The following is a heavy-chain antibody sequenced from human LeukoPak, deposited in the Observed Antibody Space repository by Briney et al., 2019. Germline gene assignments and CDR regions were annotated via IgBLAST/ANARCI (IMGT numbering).Heavy chain of an antibody. D-gene: IGHD6-13*01. CDR2: IDPSDSYT. V-gene: IGHV5-10-1*01. CDR1: GYSFTSYW. CDR3: ARRYSSSWKHDY. Sequence: GESLKISCKGSGYSFTSYWISWVRQMPGKGLEWMGRIDPSDSYTNYSPSFQGHVTISADKSISTAYLQWSSLEASDTAMYYCARRYSSSWKHDYWGQGTLVTVSS. J-gene: IGHJ4*02.